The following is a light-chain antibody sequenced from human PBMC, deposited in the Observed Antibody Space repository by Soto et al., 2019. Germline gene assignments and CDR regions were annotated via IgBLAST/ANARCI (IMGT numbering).Light chain of an antibody. CDR3: QSYDSSLSGFWV. Sequence: QSVLTQPPSVSGAPGQRVTISCTGGSSNIGAGYDVHWYQQLPGTAPKLLIYGNSNRPSGVPDRFSGSKSGTSASLAITGLQAEDEDDYYCQSYDSSLSGFWVFGGGTKLTVL. J-gene: IGLJ3*02. CDR1: SSNIGAGYD. CDR2: GNS. V-gene: IGLV1-40*01.